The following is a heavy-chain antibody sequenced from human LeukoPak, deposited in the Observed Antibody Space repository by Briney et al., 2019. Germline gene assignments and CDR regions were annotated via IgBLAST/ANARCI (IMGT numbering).Heavy chain of an antibody. J-gene: IGHJ5*02. CDR1: GFTFSRYW. D-gene: IGHD2-21*01. CDR2: INSDGSST. CDR3: ARTNSGGFDP. Sequence: GGSLRLSCAASGFTFSRYWMHWVRQAPGKGLVWVSLINSDGSSTNYADSVKGRFTISRDNPKNTVYLQMNSLRAEDTAVYYCARTNSGGFDPWGQGTLVTVSS. V-gene: IGHV3-74*01.